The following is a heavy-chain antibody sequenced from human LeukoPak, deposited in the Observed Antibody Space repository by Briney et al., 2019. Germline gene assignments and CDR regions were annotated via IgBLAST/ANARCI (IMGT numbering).Heavy chain of an antibody. CDR1: GFTFSDYS. Sequence: GGSLRLSCAASGFTFSDYSMNWFRQAPGKGLEWLSYIGLSSGARYYADSVKGRFSISSDNAKNSLSLQMNSLRADDTAVYYCARDHNYAFDYWGQGILVTVSS. V-gene: IGHV3-48*04. D-gene: IGHD5-18*01. CDR2: IGLSSGAR. CDR3: ARDHNYAFDY. J-gene: IGHJ4*02.